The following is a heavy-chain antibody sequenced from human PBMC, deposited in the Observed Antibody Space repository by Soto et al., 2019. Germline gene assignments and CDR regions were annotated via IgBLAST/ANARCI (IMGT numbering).Heavy chain of an antibody. CDR2: ISYDGTNK. V-gene: IGHV3-30*18. CDR3: AKGPSNDAFDI. CDR1: GFTFSSYG. Sequence: QVQLVESGGGVVQPGRSLRLSCAASGFTFSSYGMHWVRQAPGKGLEWVALISYDGTNKYYADSVKGRFTISRDNSKNTLYLQMNSLRAEDTAVYYCAKGPSNDAFDIWGQGTMVTVSS. J-gene: IGHJ3*02.